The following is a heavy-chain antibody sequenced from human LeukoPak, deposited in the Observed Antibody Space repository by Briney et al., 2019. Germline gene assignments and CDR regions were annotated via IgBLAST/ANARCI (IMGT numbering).Heavy chain of an antibody. J-gene: IGHJ4*02. D-gene: IGHD4-11*01. CDR2: IKQDGGET. Sequence: GGSLRLSCAASGCTFSNYWMTWVRQAPGKGLEWVANIKQDGGETFYVDSVKGRFTISRDNAKNSLYLQMNSLRAEDTAVYYCAREDHSNYNYWGQGTLVTVSS. V-gene: IGHV3-7*01. CDR3: AREDHSNYNY. CDR1: GCTFSNYW.